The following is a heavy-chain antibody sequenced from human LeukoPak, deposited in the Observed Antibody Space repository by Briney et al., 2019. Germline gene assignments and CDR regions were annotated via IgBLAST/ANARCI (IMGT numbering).Heavy chain of an antibody. CDR3: ARGDYYDSSGQEY. CDR2: IYSGGST. CDR1: GFTVSSNY. J-gene: IGHJ4*02. D-gene: IGHD3-22*01. Sequence: GGSLRLSCAASGFTVSSNYMSWVRQAPGKGLEWVSVIYSGGSTYYADSVKGRFTIPRDNSKNTLNLQMNSLRAEDTAVYYCARGDYYDSSGQEYWGQGTLVTVSS. V-gene: IGHV3-66*01.